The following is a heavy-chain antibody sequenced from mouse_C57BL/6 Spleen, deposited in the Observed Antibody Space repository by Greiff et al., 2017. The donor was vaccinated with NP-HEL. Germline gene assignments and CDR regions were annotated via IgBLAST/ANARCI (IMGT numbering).Heavy chain of an antibody. CDR1: GYTFTSYW. Sequence: QVQLQQPGAELVKPGASVKMSCKASGYTFTSYWITWVKQRPGQGLEWIGDIYPGSGSTNYNEKFKSKAALTVETSSSTAYMQLSSLTSEDSAVYYCARDDYYGSSRDYWGQGTTLTVSS. CDR2: IYPGSGST. CDR3: ARDDYYGSSRDY. D-gene: IGHD1-1*01. V-gene: IGHV1-55*01. J-gene: IGHJ2*01.